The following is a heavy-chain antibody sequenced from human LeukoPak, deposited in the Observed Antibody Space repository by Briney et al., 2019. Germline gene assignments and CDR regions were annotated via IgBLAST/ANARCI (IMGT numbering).Heavy chain of an antibody. CDR3: AKASPNSGSYFDY. J-gene: IGHJ4*02. CDR1: GFTVTTNY. CDR2: IYSGGYT. D-gene: IGHD1-26*01. Sequence: PGGSLRLSRAASGFTVTTNYMTWVRQAPGKGLEWVSIIYSGGYTDYADSVKGRFTISRDNSKNTLYLQMNSLRAEDTAVYYCAKASPNSGSYFDYWGQGTLVTVSS. V-gene: IGHV3-66*01.